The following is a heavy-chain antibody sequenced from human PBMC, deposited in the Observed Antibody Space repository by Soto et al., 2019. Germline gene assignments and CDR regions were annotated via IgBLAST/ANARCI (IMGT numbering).Heavy chain of an antibody. V-gene: IGHV1-18*01. J-gene: IGHJ4*02. D-gene: IGHD5-18*01. CDR2: INAYNGNT. CDR3: ARDTAMALPDA. Sequence: QVQLVQSGAEVKKPGASVKVSCKASGYTFTSYAISCVRQAPGQGLEWMGWINAYNGNTNSAQKLQGRVTMTTDTSTNTAYMELRSLRSDDTAVYYCARDTAMALPDAWGQGTLVTVSS. CDR1: GYTFTSYA.